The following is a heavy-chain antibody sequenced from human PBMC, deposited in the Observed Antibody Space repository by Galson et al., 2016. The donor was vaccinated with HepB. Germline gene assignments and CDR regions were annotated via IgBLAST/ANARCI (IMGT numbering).Heavy chain of an antibody. D-gene: IGHD4-17*01. CDR1: GFTFSSYS. J-gene: IGHJ4*02. CDR3: ARGRDHGDNFFDS. Sequence: SLRLSCAASGFTFSSYSMNWVRQAPGKGLERVSYISGSSGTIYYKDSVKGRCTISRDNAKNTLFLQMIGLRAEDTAVYYCARGRDHGDNFFDSWGQGTQVTVSS. V-gene: IGHV3-48*04. CDR2: ISGSSGTI.